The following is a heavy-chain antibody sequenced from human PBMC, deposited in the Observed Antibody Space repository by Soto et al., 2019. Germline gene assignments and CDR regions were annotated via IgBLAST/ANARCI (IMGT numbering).Heavy chain of an antibody. J-gene: IGHJ4*02. CDR3: ARDPDY. CDR1: GYSFTSYV. V-gene: IGHV1-18*01. CDR2: ISAYNGTA. Sequence: ASVKVSCKASGYSFTSYVISWVRQAPGQGLEWMGWISAYNGTANYAQKFQGRVTITADESTSTAYMELSSLRYEDTAVYYCARDPDYWGQGTLVTVSS.